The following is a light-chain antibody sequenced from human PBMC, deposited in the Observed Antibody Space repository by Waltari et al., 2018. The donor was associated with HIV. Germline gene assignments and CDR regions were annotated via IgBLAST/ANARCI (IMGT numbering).Light chain of an antibody. V-gene: IGKV4-1*01. CDR3: QQYYSSPRT. CDR2: GAS. CDR1: QSISHNSNNKNY. Sequence: DIVMTQSPDSLAVSLGERATIPCPSSQSISHNSNNKNYLAWYQQKPGQPPRLLIYGASARESGVPDRFSGSGSGTSFSLSISSLQAEDVAVYFCQQYYSSPRTFGQGTKVEIK. J-gene: IGKJ1*01.